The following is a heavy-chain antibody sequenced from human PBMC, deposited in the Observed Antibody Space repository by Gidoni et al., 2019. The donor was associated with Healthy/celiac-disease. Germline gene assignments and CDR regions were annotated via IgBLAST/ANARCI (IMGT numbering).Heavy chain of an antibody. J-gene: IGHJ4*02. CDR1: GFTFVDYG. CDR3: AKGSMWQQLGDYFDY. D-gene: IGHD6-13*01. CDR2: SRWNRGRI. Sequence: DVQLVESGGGLVQPGRSLRLSCAASGFTFVDYGMHWVRQAPGKGLEWVSGSRWNRGRIGYADSVKGRFTIARDNAKNSLYLQMNSLRAEDTALYDCAKGSMWQQLGDYFDYWGQGTLVTVSS. V-gene: IGHV3-9*01.